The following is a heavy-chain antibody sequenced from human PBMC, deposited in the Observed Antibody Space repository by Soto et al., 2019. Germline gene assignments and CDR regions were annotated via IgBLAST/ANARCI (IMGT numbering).Heavy chain of an antibody. J-gene: IGHJ5*02. V-gene: IGHV4-34*01. CDR1: GGSFSGYY. CDR2: INHSGST. D-gene: IGHD3-9*01. CDR3: ARGTEKNYVIFTGYYRIANWFDP. Sequence: SETLSLTCAVYGGSFSGYYWSWIRQPPGKGLEWIGEINHSGSTNYNPSLKSRVTISVDTSKNQFSLKLSSVTAADTAVYYCARGTEKNYVIFTGYYRIANWFDPWGEGTLVTVS.